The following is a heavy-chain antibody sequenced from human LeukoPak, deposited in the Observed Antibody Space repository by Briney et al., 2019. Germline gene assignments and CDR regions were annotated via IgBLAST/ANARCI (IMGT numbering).Heavy chain of an antibody. D-gene: IGHD1-26*01. J-gene: IGHJ3*02. V-gene: IGHV3-23*01. Sequence: GGSLRLSCAASGFTFSSYAMSWVRQAPGKGLEWVSAISGSGGSTYYADSVKGRFTISRDNSKNTPYLQMNSLRAEDTAVYYCANSSGRGGRNAFDIWGQGTMVTVSS. CDR1: GFTFSSYA. CDR2: ISGSGGST. CDR3: ANSSGRGGRNAFDI.